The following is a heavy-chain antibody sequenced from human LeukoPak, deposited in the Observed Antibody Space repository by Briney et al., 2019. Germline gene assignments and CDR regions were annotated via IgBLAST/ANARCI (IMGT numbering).Heavy chain of an antibody. Sequence: SETLSLTCAVYGGSFSGYYWSWIRQPPGKGLEWIGEINHSGSTNYNPSLKSRVTISVDTSKNQFSLKLSSVTAADTAVYYCASYSYGSISTFDYWGQGTLVTVSS. CDR3: ASYSYGSISTFDY. V-gene: IGHV4-34*01. D-gene: IGHD5-18*01. J-gene: IGHJ4*02. CDR2: INHSGST. CDR1: GGSFSGYY.